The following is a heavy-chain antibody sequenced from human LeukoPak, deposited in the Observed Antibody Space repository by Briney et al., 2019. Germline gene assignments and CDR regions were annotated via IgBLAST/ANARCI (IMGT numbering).Heavy chain of an antibody. Sequence: SETLSLTCTVSGGSISSSSYYWGWIRQPPGKGLEWIGYIYYTGTTNYNPLFESRATISVDTSKNQFSLKLTSVTAADTAVYFCARGEDFERYYLAYWGQGTLVTVSS. CDR3: ARGEDFERYYLAY. V-gene: IGHV4-61*05. J-gene: IGHJ4*02. CDR2: IYYTGTT. D-gene: IGHD3-9*01. CDR1: GGSISSSSYY.